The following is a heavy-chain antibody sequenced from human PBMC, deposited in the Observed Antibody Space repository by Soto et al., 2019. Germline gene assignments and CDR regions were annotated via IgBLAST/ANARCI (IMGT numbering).Heavy chain of an antibody. V-gene: IGHV4-30-2*01. CDR2: IYHSGSI. CDR1: GGSISSGGYS. J-gene: IGHJ4*02. CDR3: ARDRVPQGY. Sequence: SETLSLTCAVSGGSISSGGYSWSWIRQPPGKGLEWIGYIYHSGSIYYNPSLKSRVTISVDRSKNQFSLKLSSVTAADTAVYYCARDRVPQGYWGQGTLVTVSS.